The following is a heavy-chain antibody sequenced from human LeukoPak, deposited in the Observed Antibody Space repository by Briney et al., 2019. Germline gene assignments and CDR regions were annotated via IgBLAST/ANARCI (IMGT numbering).Heavy chain of an antibody. CDR1: GYTFTGYY. CDR3: ARETYGSGSFTDAFDI. D-gene: IGHD3-10*01. Sequence: ASVKVSCKASGYTFTGYYMHWVRQAPGQGLEWMGWINPNSGGTNYAQKFQGRVTMTRDTSISTAYVELSRLRSDDTAVYYCARETYGSGSFTDAFDIWGQGTMVTVSS. V-gene: IGHV1-2*02. CDR2: INPNSGGT. J-gene: IGHJ3*02.